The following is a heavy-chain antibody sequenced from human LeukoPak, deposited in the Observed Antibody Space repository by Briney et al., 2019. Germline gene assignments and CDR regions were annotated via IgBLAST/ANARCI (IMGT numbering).Heavy chain of an antibody. J-gene: IGHJ5*02. CDR3: ATERTVRYFDP. CDR2: FYTSGST. CDR1: GGSISSSNYY. Sequence: SQTLSLTCTVSGGSISSSNYYWSWIRQPAGKGLEWIGRFYTSGSTNYNPSLKSRVTISVDTSKNQFSLKLQSVTAADTAVYYCATERTVRYFDPWGQGTLVTVSS. D-gene: IGHD1-14*01. V-gene: IGHV4-61*02.